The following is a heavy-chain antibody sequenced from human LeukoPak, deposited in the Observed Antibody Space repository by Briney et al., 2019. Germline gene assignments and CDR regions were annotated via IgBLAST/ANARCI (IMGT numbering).Heavy chain of an antibody. CDR2: IKQDGSEK. Sequence: GGSLRLSCSASGFTFSTYWMSWVRQAPGKGLEWVANIKQDGSEKYYVDSVKGRFTISRDNAKNSLYLQMNSLRAEDTAVFYCARDTAGMDVWGQGTTVTVSS. CDR3: ARDTAGMDV. J-gene: IGHJ6*02. V-gene: IGHV3-7*01. CDR1: GFTFSTYW. D-gene: IGHD5-18*01.